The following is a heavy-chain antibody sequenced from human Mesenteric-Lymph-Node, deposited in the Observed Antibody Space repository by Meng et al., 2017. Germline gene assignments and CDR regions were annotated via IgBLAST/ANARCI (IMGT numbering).Heavy chain of an antibody. CDR3: ARASPDHYGSGSYAYDI. CDR1: GFTFSSYG. J-gene: IGHJ3*02. Sequence: GESLKISCAASGFTFSSYGMHWVRQAPGGGLVWVTRFSSDGSSTTYADSVKGRFTISRDNAKDTLYLQTNSLRVEDTAVYYCARASPDHYGSGSYAYDIWGQGTMVTVSS. CDR2: FSSDGSST. D-gene: IGHD3-10*01. V-gene: IGHV3-74*01.